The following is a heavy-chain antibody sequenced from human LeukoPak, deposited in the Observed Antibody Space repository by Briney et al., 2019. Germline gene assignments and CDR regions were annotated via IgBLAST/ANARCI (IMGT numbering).Heavy chain of an antibody. J-gene: IGHJ4*02. CDR3: ARHGGTNTRSVDY. Sequence: PGGSLRLSCAASGFTFRSYVMSWVRQAPGKGLEWVSAISDPGDYTYYADSVEGRFTISRDNSKDTLYLQLNSLRAADTAVYFCARHGGTNTRSVDYWGQGTLVTVSS. D-gene: IGHD1-7*01. CDR1: GFTFRSYV. CDR2: ISDPGDYT. V-gene: IGHV3-23*01.